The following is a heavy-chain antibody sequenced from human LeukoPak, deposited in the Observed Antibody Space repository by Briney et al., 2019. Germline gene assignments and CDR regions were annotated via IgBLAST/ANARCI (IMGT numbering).Heavy chain of an antibody. D-gene: IGHD3-10*01. Sequence: GGSLRLSCAASGFTFDEYTMHWVRQAPGKGLEWVSGISWKSGTIGYADSVKGRFTISRDNAKNSLYLQMNSLRVEDTALYFCARGGSFNNYWGQGTLVTVSA. CDR1: GFTFDEYT. V-gene: IGHV3-9*01. CDR2: ISWKSGTI. CDR3: ARGGSFNNY. J-gene: IGHJ4*02.